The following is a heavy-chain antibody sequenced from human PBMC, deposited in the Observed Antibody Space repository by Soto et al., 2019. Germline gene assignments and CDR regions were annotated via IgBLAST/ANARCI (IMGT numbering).Heavy chain of an antibody. V-gene: IGHV3-30*18. CDR2: ISYDGSNK. CDR1: GFTFSSYG. J-gene: IGHJ6*02. D-gene: IGHD2-2*01. Sequence: PGGSLRLSCEASGFTFSSYGMHWVRQAPGKGLEWVAVISYDGSNKYYADSVKGRFTISRDNSKNTLYLQMNSLRAEDTAVYYCAKDYGIDQVNGMDVWGQGTTVTVSS. CDR3: AKDYGIDQVNGMDV.